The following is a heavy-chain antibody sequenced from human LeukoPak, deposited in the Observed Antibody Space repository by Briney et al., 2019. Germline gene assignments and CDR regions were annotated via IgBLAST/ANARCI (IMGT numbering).Heavy chain of an antibody. CDR1: GFTFSTYA. Sequence: PGGSLRLSCAASGFTFSTYAMSWVRQAPGKGLEWLSTIGGGGRDTFYADSVKGRFTVSRDNSKNTLYLQMSSLRAEDTAVYFCAKNRGANYYNYYMDVWGQGTTVTVS. V-gene: IGHV3-23*01. J-gene: IGHJ6*03. CDR3: AKNRGANYYNYYMDV. CDR2: IGGGGRDT. D-gene: IGHD4/OR15-4a*01.